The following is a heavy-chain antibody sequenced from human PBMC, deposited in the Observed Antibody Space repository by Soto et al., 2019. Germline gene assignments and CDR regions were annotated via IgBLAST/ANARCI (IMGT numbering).Heavy chain of an antibody. CDR2: INAGNGNT. D-gene: IGHD4-17*01. Sequence: ASVKVSCKASGYTFTSYAMHWVRQAPGQRLEWMGWINAGNGNTKYSQKFQGRVTITRDTSASTAYMELSSLRSEDTAVYYCARASTVTPIPDWFDPWGQGTLVTVSS. CDR1: GYTFTSYA. CDR3: ARASTVTPIPDWFDP. V-gene: IGHV1-3*01. J-gene: IGHJ5*02.